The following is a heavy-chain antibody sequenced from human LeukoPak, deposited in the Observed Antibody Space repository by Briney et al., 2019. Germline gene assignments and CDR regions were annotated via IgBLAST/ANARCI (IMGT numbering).Heavy chain of an antibody. CDR3: AKDGGIVVTRDYYMDV. CDR2: ISYDGSNK. D-gene: IGHD3-22*01. V-gene: IGHV3-30*18. CDR1: GFTFSSYG. J-gene: IGHJ6*03. Sequence: GRSLRLSCAASGFTFSSYGMHWVRQAPGKGLEWVAVISYDGSNKYYADSVKGRFTISRDNSKNTLYLQMNSLRAEDTAVYYCAKDGGIVVTRDYYMDVWGKGTTVTVSS.